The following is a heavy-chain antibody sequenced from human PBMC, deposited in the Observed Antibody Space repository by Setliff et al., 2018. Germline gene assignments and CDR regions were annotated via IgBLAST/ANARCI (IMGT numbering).Heavy chain of an antibody. CDR2: VSGVNGNM. J-gene: IGHJ6*03. V-gene: IGHV1-3*01. CDR3: ARTDYYYYYIDV. Sequence: ASVKVSCKASGYTFTTYNIHWVRQAPGQRLEWMGWVSGVNGNMKNSQKFRGRVTITRDTSASTAYMEVSSLRSEDTAVYYCARTDYYYYYIDVWGKGTTVTVSS. CDR1: GYTFTTYN.